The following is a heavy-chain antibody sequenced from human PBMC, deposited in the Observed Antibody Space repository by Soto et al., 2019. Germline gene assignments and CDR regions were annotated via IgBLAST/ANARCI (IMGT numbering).Heavy chain of an antibody. Sequence: GESLKISCKGSGYSFTTHWIAWVRQMPGKGLEWMGIIYPSDSDTTYSPSFQGQVTISVDKSKNTAYLHWSSLKAPDTAIYYCFILYGAARRGFDYWGPGTLVTVSS. J-gene: IGHJ4*02. V-gene: IGHV5-51*01. CDR1: GYSFTTHW. CDR3: FILYGAARRGFDY. CDR2: IYPSDSDT. D-gene: IGHD2-8*01.